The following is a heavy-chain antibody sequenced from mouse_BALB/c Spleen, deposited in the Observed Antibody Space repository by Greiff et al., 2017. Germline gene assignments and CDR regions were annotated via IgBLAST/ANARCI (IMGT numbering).Heavy chain of an antibody. CDR2: IYPGNSDT. D-gene: IGHD1-1*01. V-gene: IGHV1-5*01. CDR3: TNPYGSSLWYFDV. Sequence: EVQLQQSGTVLARPGASVKMSCKASGYTFTSYWMHWVKQRPGQGLEWIGAIYPGNSDTSYNQKFKGKAKLTAVTSTSTAYMELSSLTNEDSAVYYCTNPYGSSLWYFDVWGAGTTVTVSS. J-gene: IGHJ1*01. CDR1: GYTFTSYW.